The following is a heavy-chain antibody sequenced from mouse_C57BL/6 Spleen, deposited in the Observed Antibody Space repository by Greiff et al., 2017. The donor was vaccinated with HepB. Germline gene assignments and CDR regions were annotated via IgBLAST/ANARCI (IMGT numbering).Heavy chain of an antibody. CDR3: ARSGYYGSSYRFAY. J-gene: IGHJ3*01. V-gene: IGHV1-9*01. CDR1: GYTFTGYW. CDR2: ILPGSGST. D-gene: IGHD1-1*01. Sequence: QVQLKESGAELMKPGASVKLSCKATGYTFTGYWIEWVKQRPGHGLEWIGEILPGSGSTNYNEKFKGKATFTADTSSNTAYMQRSSLTTEDSAIYYCARSGYYGSSYRFAYWGQGTLVTVSA.